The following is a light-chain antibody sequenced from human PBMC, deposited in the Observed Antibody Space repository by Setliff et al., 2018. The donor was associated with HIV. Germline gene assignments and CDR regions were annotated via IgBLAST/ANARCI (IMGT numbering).Light chain of an antibody. CDR1: SIDVGLYNY. CDR3: CSYAGSTTYV. Sequence: QSALIQPPSVSGSPGQSVTTACTGTSIDVGLYNYVSWYQQYAGDAPKLIIFEVSKRPSGVSHRFSASKSGNTASLTISGLQAEDEADYYCCSYAGSTTYVFGTGTKVTVL. V-gene: IGLV2-23*02. CDR2: EVS. J-gene: IGLJ1*01.